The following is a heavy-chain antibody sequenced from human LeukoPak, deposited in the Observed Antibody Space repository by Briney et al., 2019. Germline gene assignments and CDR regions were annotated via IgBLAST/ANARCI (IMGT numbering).Heavy chain of an antibody. CDR1: ARSISSSSYY. V-gene: IGHV4-39*01. Sequence: SETLSLTCTVSARSISSSSYYWGWIRQPPGKGLEWIGSIYYSGSTYYNPSLKGRVTISVDTSKNQFSLKLSSVTAADTAVYYCARQSISMVRGVIITPGDLFDYWGQGTLVTVSS. J-gene: IGHJ4*02. CDR3: ARQSISMVRGVIITPGDLFDY. D-gene: IGHD3-10*01. CDR2: IYYSGST.